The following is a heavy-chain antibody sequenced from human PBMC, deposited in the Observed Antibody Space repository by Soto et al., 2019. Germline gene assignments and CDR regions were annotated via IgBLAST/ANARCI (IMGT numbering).Heavy chain of an antibody. CDR1: GFTFSSYA. J-gene: IGHJ4*02. D-gene: IGHD3-3*01. V-gene: IGHV3-30-3*01. CDR2: ISYDGSNK. CDR3: ARDPYDFWSGYPPFDY. Sequence: GGSLRLSCAASGFTFSSYAMHWVRQAPGKGLEWVAVISYDGSNKYYADSVKGRFTISRDNSKNTLYLQMNSLRAEDTAVYYCARDPYDFWSGYPPFDYRGQGTLVTVSS.